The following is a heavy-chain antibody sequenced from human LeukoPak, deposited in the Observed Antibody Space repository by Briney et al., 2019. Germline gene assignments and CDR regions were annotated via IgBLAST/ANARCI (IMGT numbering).Heavy chain of an antibody. CDR3: ARLLSTVTTSQPFDY. Sequence: SETLSLTCTVSGGSISSYYWSWIRQPPGKGLEWIGYIYYSGSTNYNPSLKSRVTISVDTSKNQFSLKLSSVTAADTAVYYCARLLSTVTTSQPFDYWGQGTLVPVSS. CDR2: IYYSGST. V-gene: IGHV4-59*08. CDR1: GGSISSYY. D-gene: IGHD4-17*01. J-gene: IGHJ4*02.